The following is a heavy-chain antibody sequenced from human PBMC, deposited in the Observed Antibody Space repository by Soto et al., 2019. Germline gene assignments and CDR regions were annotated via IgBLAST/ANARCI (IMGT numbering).Heavy chain of an antibody. CDR2: ISYDGSNK. J-gene: IGHJ4*02. CDR1: GFTFSSYG. Sequence: GGSLRLSCAASGFTFSSYGMHWARQAPGKGLEWVAVISYDGSNKYYADSVKGRFTISRDNSKNTLYLQMNSLRAEDTAVYYCAKPHPDFDYWCQGTLVTVST. V-gene: IGHV3-30*18. CDR3: AKPHPDFDY.